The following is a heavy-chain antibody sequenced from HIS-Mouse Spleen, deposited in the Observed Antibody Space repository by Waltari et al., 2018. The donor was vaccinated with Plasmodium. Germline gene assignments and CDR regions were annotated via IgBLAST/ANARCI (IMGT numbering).Heavy chain of an antibody. D-gene: IGHD2-8*01. CDR2: IKQDGSEK. CDR1: GLHFSSYW. CDR3: ARGLMGY. V-gene: IGHV3-7*01. J-gene: IGHJ4*02. Sequence: EVQLVESGGGLVQPGGSLRLSCAAPGLHFSSYWRSWVRQAPGKGLEWVANIKQDGSEKYYVDSVKGRFTISRDNAKNSLYLQMNSLRAEDTAVYYCARGLMGYWGQGTLVTVSS.